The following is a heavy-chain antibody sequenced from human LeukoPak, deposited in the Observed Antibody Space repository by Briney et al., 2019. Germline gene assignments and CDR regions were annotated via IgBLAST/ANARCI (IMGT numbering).Heavy chain of an antibody. CDR2: IYYSGST. V-gene: IGHV4-59*12. D-gene: IGHD3-10*01. Sequence: SETLSLTCTVSGGSISSYYWSWIRQPPGKGLEWIGYIYYSGSTNYNPSLKSRVTISVDTSKNQFSLKLSSVTAADTAVYYCASDGYYYGSGVNIWGQGTMVTVSS. J-gene: IGHJ3*02. CDR3: ASDGYYYGSGVNI. CDR1: GGSISSYY.